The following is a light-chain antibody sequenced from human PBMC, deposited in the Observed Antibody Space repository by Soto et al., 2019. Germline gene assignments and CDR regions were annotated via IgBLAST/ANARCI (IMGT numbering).Light chain of an antibody. Sequence: EIVLTQSPGTLSLSPGERATLSCRASQSVSGSYLAWYQQKTGQAPRLLIYGASSRATGIPDRFSGSGSGTDFTLTISRLEPEDFAVYHCQQYGDSPLTCGGGTKVEIK. V-gene: IGKV3-20*01. J-gene: IGKJ4*01. CDR2: GAS. CDR1: QSVSGSY. CDR3: QQYGDSPLT.